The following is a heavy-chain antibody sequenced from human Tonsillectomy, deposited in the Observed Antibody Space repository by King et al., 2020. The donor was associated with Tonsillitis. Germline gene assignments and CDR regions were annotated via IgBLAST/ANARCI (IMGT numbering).Heavy chain of an antibody. D-gene: IGHD3-3*01. J-gene: IGHJ4*02. V-gene: IGHV4-38-2*02. CDR2: IYHSGST. CDR1: GYSITSGYY. Sequence: QLQESGPGLVQPSETLSLTCTVSGYSITSGYYWGWIRQPPGKGLEWIGNIYHSGSTYYNPSLKSRVTISLDTSKNQFSLNLCSVTAADTAVYFCARTNDFWSGLYYFDYWGQGTLVTVSS. CDR3: ARTNDFWSGLYYFDY.